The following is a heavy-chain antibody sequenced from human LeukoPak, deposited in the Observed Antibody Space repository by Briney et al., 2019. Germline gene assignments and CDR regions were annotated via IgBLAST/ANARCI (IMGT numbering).Heavy chain of an antibody. V-gene: IGHV4-34*01. D-gene: IGHD6-13*01. CDR1: GGSFGGYY. CDR2: INHSGST. J-gene: IGHJ4*01. Sequence: SETLSLTCAVYGGSFGGYYWSWIRQPPGKGLEWIGEINHSGSTNYNPSLKSRVTISVDTSKNQFSLKLSSVTAADTAVYYCARALSGIADGYYFDYWGQGTLVTVSS. CDR3: ARALSGIADGYYFDY.